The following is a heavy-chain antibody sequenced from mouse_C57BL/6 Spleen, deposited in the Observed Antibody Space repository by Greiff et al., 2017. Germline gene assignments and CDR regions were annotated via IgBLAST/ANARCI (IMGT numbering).Heavy chain of an antibody. V-gene: IGHV1-54*01. J-gene: IGHJ2*01. CDR2: INPGSGGT. CDR1: GYAFTNYL. D-gene: IGHD4-1*01. Sequence: VQLQQSGAELVRPGTSVKVSCKASGYAFTNYLIEWVKQRPGQGLEWIGVINPGSGGTNYNEKFKGKATLTADKSSSTAYMQLSSLTSEDSAVYFCAREGTGTGFDYWGQGTTLTVSS. CDR3: AREGTGTGFDY.